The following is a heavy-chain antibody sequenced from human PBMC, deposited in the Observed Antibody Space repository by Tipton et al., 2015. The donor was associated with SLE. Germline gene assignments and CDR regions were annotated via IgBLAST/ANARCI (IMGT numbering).Heavy chain of an antibody. J-gene: IGHJ6*03. D-gene: IGHD7-27*01. CDR3: ARVPPAWGGDYYMYV. Sequence: TLSLTCTVSAGSISSYYWSWIRQPPGKGLEWIGDIYYSGSTNYNPSLKSRVTISIDTSKNHFSLKLSSVTAADTAVYYCARVPPAWGGDYYMYVWGKGTTVTVSS. V-gene: IGHV4-59*12. CDR2: IYYSGST. CDR1: AGSISSYY.